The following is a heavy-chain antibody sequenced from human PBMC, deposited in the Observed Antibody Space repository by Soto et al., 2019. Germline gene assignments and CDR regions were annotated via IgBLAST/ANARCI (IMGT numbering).Heavy chain of an antibody. CDR2: IRSTSSNI. J-gene: IGHJ6*02. D-gene: IGHD3-3*01. CDR1: GFAFNTYT. Sequence: EVQVVESGGGLVKPGGSLRLSCAASGFAFNTYTMHWVRQAPGKGLEWVSSIRSTSSNIFYADSVKGRFTISRDNTQNSLFLQMNSLRGEDTAVYYCARAEEDNFFYGLDVWGQGTTVTVSS. CDR3: ARAEEDNFFYGLDV. V-gene: IGHV3-21*01.